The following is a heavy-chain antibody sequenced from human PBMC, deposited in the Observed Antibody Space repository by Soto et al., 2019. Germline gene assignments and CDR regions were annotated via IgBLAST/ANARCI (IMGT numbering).Heavy chain of an antibody. J-gene: IGHJ4*02. CDR3: AKYPEYSVYDATYFDY. Sequence: EVQLLESGGGLVQPGGSLRLSCAASGFTFSSYAMSWVRQAPGKGLEWVSAISGSGGSTYYANSVRGRFTISRDNSKNTVYLQMNSLRAEDTAVYYCAKYPEYSVYDATYFDYWGQGTLVTVSS. V-gene: IGHV3-23*01. CDR1: GFTFSSYA. CDR2: ISGSGGST. D-gene: IGHD5-12*01.